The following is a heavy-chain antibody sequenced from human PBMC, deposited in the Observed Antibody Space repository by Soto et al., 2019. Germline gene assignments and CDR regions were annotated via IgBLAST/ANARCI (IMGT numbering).Heavy chain of an antibody. CDR1: GFTFDNYA. Sequence: PGGSLRLSCAASGFTFDNYAMHWVRQAPGKGLEWVSGISWNGNTIAYADSVKGRFTISGDNAKNSLYLQMNSLRAEDTAFYYCAKDTGPNWGQGTLVTVSS. V-gene: IGHV3-9*01. CDR2: ISWNGNTI. J-gene: IGHJ4*02. CDR3: AKDTGPN.